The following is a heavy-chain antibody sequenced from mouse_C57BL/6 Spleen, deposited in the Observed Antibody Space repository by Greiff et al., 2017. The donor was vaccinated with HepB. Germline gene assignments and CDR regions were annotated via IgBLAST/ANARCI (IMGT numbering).Heavy chain of an antibody. J-gene: IGHJ3*01. CDR1: GYTFTDYY. CDR3: ARNWDFAY. Sequence: VQLQQSGPELVKPGASVKISCKASGYTFTDYYMNWVKQSHGKSLEWIGDINPNNGGTSYNQKFKGKATLTVDKYSSTAYMELRSLTSEDSAVYYCARNWDFAYWGQGTLVTVSA. V-gene: IGHV1-26*01. D-gene: IGHD4-1*01. CDR2: INPNNGGT.